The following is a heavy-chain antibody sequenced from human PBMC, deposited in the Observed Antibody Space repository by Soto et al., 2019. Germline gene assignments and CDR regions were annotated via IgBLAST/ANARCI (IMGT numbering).Heavy chain of an antibody. CDR2: VYYSGSS. V-gene: IGHV4-30-4*01. D-gene: IGHD3-22*01. CDR3: AATSWFDNSRSPY. J-gene: IGHJ4*02. Sequence: NPSETLSLTCTVSGGSITNDNYYWGWIRQPPGKGLEWIGYVYYSGSSHYNPSLKSRLIISMDTSKNQFSLRLSSVTAADTAVYYCAATSWFDNSRSPYWGQGALVTVSS. CDR1: GGSITNDNYY.